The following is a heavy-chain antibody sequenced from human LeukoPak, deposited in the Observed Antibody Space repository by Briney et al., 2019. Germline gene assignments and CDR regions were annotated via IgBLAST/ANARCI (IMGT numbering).Heavy chain of an antibody. CDR1: GYSISSGYY. J-gene: IGHJ2*01. Sequence: SETLSLTCAVSGYSISSGYYWGWIRQPPGKGLEWIGSIYHSGNTYYNPSLKSRVTISVDTSKNQFFLKVTSVTAADAAVYYSARPKYGDAAYFALWGRGALVTVSS. CDR3: ARPKYGDAAYFAL. D-gene: IGHD4-17*01. CDR2: IYHSGNT. V-gene: IGHV4-38-2*01.